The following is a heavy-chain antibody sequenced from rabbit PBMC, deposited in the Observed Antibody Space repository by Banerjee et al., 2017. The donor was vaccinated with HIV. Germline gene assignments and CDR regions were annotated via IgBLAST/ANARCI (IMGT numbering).Heavy chain of an antibody. V-gene: IGHV1S40*01. D-gene: IGHD4-1*01. CDR1: GFSFSSNYY. J-gene: IGHJ4*01. CDR3: ARDLAGVTGWNFNL. CDR2: IWTSSGI. Sequence: QSLEESGGDLVKPGASLTLTCTASGFSFSSNYYMCWVRQAPGKGLEWIACIWTSSGIYYASWAKGRFTISKTSSTTMTLQMTSLAAADTATYFCARDLAGVTGWNFNLWGQGTLVTVS.